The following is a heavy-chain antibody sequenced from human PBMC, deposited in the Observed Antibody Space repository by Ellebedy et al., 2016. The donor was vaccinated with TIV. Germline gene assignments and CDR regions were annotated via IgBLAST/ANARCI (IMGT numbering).Heavy chain of an antibody. J-gene: IGHJ4*02. CDR2: IWGDGRTK. CDR1: GFTLTTSG. Sequence: GESLKISCAASGFTLTTSGMHWVRQAPGQGLEWVAVIWGDGRTKTYADSVKGRFTVSRDISANTLYLQMDSLRADDTAVYFCARDRGGAPFDYWGQGTLVTVSS. CDR3: ARDRGGAPFDY. V-gene: IGHV3-33*01. D-gene: IGHD3-10*01.